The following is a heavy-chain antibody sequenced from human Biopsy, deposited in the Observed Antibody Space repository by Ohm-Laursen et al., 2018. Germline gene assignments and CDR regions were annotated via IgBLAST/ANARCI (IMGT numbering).Heavy chain of an antibody. CDR1: GGTFSNYG. V-gene: IGHV1-69*06. CDR2: NIPILGTG. CDR3: ATKLTGYFHH. D-gene: IGHD3-9*01. Sequence: ASVKVSCKAPGGTFSNYGVNWVRQAPGQGLEWLGGNIPILGTGNYAQKFQDRVTVAADTSTSTATMELRSLRSDDTAVYYCATKLTGYFHHWGQGTLVIVSP. J-gene: IGHJ1*01.